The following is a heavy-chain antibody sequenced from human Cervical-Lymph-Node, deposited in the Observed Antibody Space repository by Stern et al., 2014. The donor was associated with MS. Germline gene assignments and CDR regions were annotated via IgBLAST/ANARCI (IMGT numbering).Heavy chain of an antibody. CDR3: ARGRELLSLDY. Sequence: QVQLVQSGAEVKKPGASVKVSCKASGDTFTSYDINWVRQGTGPGLEWMGWMNPYSGNAVYAQKFQGRGTMTRDTATSTAYLELTSLRSEDTAVFYCARGRELLSLDYWGQGTLVTVSS. J-gene: IGHJ4*02. D-gene: IGHD1-26*01. V-gene: IGHV1-8*01. CDR2: MNPYSGNA. CDR1: GDTFTSYD.